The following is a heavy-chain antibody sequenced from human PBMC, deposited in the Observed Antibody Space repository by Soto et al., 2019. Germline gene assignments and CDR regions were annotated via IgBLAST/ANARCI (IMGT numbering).Heavy chain of an antibody. CDR3: ATVRDILTGPFDY. CDR2: FDPEDGET. Sequence: ASVKVSCKVSGYTRTELSMHCVRRSPGKGLEWMGGFDPEDGETIYAQKFQGRVTMTEDTSTDTAYMELSSLRSEDTAVYYCATVRDILTGPFDYWGQGTLVTVSS. D-gene: IGHD3-9*01. J-gene: IGHJ4*02. V-gene: IGHV1-24*01. CDR1: GYTRTELS.